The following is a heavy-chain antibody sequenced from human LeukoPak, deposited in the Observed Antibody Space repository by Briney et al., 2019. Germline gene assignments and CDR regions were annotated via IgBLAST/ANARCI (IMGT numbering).Heavy chain of an antibody. V-gene: IGHV4-34*01. CDR1: GGSFSGYY. D-gene: IGHD3-22*01. CDR2: IYYSGST. CDR3: ARRPLYYYDSSGAFDY. Sequence: SETLSLTCAVYGGSFSGYYWSWIRQPPGKGLEWIGSIYYSGSTYYNPSLKSRVTISVDTSKNQFSLKLSSVTAADTAVYYCARRPLYYYDSSGAFDYWGQGTLVTVSS. J-gene: IGHJ4*02.